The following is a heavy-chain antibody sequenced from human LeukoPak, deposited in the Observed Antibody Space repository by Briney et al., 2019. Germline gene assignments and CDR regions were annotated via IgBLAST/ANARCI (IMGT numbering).Heavy chain of an antibody. D-gene: IGHD5-18*01. CDR1: GGSISSYY. V-gene: IGHV4-59*08. Sequence: LSETLSLTCTVSGGSISSYYWSWIRQPPGKGLEWIGYIYYSGSTNYNPSLKSRVTISVDTSKNQFSLKLSSVTAADTAVYYCARQMDTAMVTGHYYYYMDVWGKGTTVTVSS. CDR3: ARQMDTAMVTGHYYYYMDV. CDR2: IYYSGST. J-gene: IGHJ6*03.